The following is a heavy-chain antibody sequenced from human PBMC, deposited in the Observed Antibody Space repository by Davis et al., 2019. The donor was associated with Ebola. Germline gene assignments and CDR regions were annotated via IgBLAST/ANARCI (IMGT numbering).Heavy chain of an antibody. J-gene: IGHJ6*02. Sequence: PGGSLRLSCAASGFTFSGSAMHWVRQASGKGLEWVGRIRSKANSYATAYAASVKGRFTISRDDSKNTAYLQMNSLRAEDTAVYYCAKVVQASWFGELLYATFYGMDVWGQGTTVTVSS. V-gene: IGHV3-73*01. CDR1: GFTFSGSA. D-gene: IGHD3-10*01. CDR2: IRSKANSYAT. CDR3: AKVVQASWFGELLYATFYGMDV.